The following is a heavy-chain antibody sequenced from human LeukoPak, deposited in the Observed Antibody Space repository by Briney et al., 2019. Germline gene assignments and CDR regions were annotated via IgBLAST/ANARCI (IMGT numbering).Heavy chain of an antibody. D-gene: IGHD2-15*01. Sequence: SETLSLTCTVSGGSISSYYWSWIRQPAGKGLEWIGRIYTSGSTNYNPSLKSRVTMSVDTSKSQFSLKLSSVTAADTAVYYCARDNLGYCSGGSCLNWFDPWGQGTLVTVSS. CDR2: IYTSGST. J-gene: IGHJ5*02. CDR3: ARDNLGYCSGGSCLNWFDP. V-gene: IGHV4-4*07. CDR1: GGSISSYY.